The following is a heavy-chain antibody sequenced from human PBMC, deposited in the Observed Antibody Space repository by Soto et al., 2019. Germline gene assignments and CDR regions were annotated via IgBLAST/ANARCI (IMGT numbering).Heavy chain of an antibody. CDR3: ARESEDLTSNFDY. J-gene: IGHJ4*02. CDR1: GFTFTRYS. CDR2: ISSTNNYI. V-gene: IGHV3-21*06. Sequence: EVQLVESGGGLVKPGGSLRLSCAASGFTFTRYSMNWVRQAPGKGLEWVSFISSTNNYIYYGDSMKGRFTISRDNAKNSQYLEMSSLRAEDKSVYYCARESEDLTSNFDYWGQGTLVTVSS.